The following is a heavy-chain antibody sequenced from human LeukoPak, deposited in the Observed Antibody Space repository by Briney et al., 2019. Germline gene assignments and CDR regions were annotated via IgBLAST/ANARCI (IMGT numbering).Heavy chain of an antibody. CDR2: IGSSGATR. Sequence: GRSLRLSCAASGFTFNSYEMNWVRQAPGKGLEWLSCIGSSGATRYYADSVEGRFTVSRDNAKNSLYLQMNSLRAEDTAVYYCARVQTTVTTLDYWGQGTLVTVSS. V-gene: IGHV3-48*03. D-gene: IGHD4-17*01. CDR1: GFTFNSYE. CDR3: ARVQTTVTTLDY. J-gene: IGHJ4*02.